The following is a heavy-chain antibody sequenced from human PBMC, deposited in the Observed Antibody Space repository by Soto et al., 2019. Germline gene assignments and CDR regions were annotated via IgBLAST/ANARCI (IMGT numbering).Heavy chain of an antibody. D-gene: IGHD6-13*01. CDR1: SVTFSNYE. CDR3: ARRGYGSRWPNVYREV. Sequence: ALRHSCPASSVTFSNYERHWVVHAPCKGLEYVSGISNNGAHTDYAKSVKGRFTISRDNSENTLYLHMGSLRAEDMALYYCARRGYGSRWPNVYREVWGKGTTVTVSS. V-gene: IGHV3-64*01. J-gene: IGHJ6*03. CDR2: ISNNGAHT.